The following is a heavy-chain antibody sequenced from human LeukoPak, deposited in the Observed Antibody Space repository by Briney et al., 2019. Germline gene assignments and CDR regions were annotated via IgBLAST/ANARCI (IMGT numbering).Heavy chain of an antibody. CDR2: IYAGGSSSA. J-gene: IGHJ4*02. Sequence: GGSLRLSCAASGFTVSANDMSWVRQAPGKGLEWVSLIYAGGSSSAFYADSVKGRFTASRHDSKNTLDLQMNGLKADDTAVYYCLRQGVGDPPRWGQGTLVTVSS. D-gene: IGHD3-16*01. CDR1: GFTVSAND. CDR3: LRQGVGDPPR. V-gene: IGHV3-53*04.